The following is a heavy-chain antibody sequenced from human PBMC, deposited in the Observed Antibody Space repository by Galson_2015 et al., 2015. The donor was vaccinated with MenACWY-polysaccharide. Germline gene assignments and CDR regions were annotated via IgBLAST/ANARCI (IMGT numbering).Heavy chain of an antibody. CDR1: GGTFSGYY. V-gene: IGHV4-34*01. Sequence: LSLTCAVSGGTFSGYYWSWIRQSPEKGLEWIGEINPSGSTNYNPSLKSRVTILVDTSRNQFSLKLTSVIAADTAVFYCASGPSRYSRSWGQGTLVTVSS. CDR3: ASGPSRYSRS. J-gene: IGHJ5*02. D-gene: IGHD6-6*01. CDR2: INPSGST.